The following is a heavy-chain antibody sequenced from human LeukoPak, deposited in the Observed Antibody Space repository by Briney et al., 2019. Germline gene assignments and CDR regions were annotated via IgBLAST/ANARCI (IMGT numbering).Heavy chain of an antibody. Sequence: QAGGSLRLSCAASGFDFSSYAMHWVRQAPGKGLEWMAVIIYDGSNKNYADSVQGRFTISRDNSKSTLCLQMNSLRAEDTAVYYCAKQLGYCSDGSCYFPYWGQGTLVTVSS. D-gene: IGHD2-15*01. J-gene: IGHJ4*02. V-gene: IGHV3-30*04. CDR1: GFDFSSYA. CDR3: AKQLGYCSDGSCYFPY. CDR2: IIYDGSNK.